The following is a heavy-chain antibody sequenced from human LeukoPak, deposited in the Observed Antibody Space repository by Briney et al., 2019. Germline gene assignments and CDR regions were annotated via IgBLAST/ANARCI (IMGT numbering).Heavy chain of an antibody. CDR2: INPNSGGT. D-gene: IGHD1-26*01. CDR1: GYTFTYYY. V-gene: IGHV1-2*02. CDR3: ARGSLVGTSFDYFDY. J-gene: IGHJ4*02. Sequence: ASVKVSCKASGYTFTYYYIHWVRQAPGQGLEWMGWINPNSGGTNYTQKFQGRVTMTRDTSISTTYMELSRLRFDDTAVYYCARGSLVGTSFDYFDYWGQGTLVTVSS.